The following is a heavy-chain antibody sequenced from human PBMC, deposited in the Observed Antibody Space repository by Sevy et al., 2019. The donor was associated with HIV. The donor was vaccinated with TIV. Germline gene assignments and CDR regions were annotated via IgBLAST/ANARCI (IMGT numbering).Heavy chain of an antibody. Sequence: GGSLRLSCTASGFTFGDYAMSWFRQAPGRGLEWVGFIRSEYYGETTEYAASGKGRFTVSRDDSKSIVYLQMNSLKTEDTAVYYCTRRASRVYGDHLNLYWGQGTLVTVSS. CDR3: TRRASRVYGDHLNLY. CDR2: IRSEYYGETT. V-gene: IGHV3-49*03. CDR1: GFTFGDYA. D-gene: IGHD2-21*02. J-gene: IGHJ4*02.